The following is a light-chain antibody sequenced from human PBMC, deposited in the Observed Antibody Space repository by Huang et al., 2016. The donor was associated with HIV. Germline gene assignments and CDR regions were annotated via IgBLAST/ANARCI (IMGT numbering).Light chain of an antibody. V-gene: IGKV3-20*01. J-gene: IGKJ1*01. CDR2: GSA. CDR1: QSVSSSY. CDR3: QQYGSSRT. Sequence: EIVLTQSPGTLSLSPGERATLSCRASQSVSSSYVAWYQQKPGQATRLLIYGSASRATGIPERFSGSGSGTDFTRTISRLEPEDCAVYYCQQYGSSRTFGQGTKVEIK.